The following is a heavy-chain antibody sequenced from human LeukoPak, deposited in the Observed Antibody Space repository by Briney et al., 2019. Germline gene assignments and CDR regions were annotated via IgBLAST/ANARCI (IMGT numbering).Heavy chain of an antibody. CDR3: GRDRHWNQGNFDY. V-gene: IGHV1-2*02. Sequence: GASVKVSCKAVGYTITGYYIHWVRQAPGQALEWMGWINPNNGGTNSAQKFQGRVTMTRDTSIGTAYMELNRLTHDDTAVYYCGRDRHWNQGNFDYWGQGTLVTLFS. D-gene: IGHD1-1*01. J-gene: IGHJ4*02. CDR2: INPNNGGT. CDR1: GYTITGYY.